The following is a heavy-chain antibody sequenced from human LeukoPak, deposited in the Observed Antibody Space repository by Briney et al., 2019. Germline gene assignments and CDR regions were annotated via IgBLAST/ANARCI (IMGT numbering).Heavy chain of an antibody. CDR2: INPSGGST. D-gene: IGHD3-22*01. V-gene: IGHV1-46*01. J-gene: IGHJ4*02. CDR1: GYTFTSYY. CDR3: ARDYYDSSGYLYYFDY. Sequence: ASVKVSCKASGYTFTSYYMHWVRQAPGQGLEWMGIINPSGGSTSYAQKFQGRVTMTRDMSTSTVYMELSSLRSEDTAVYYCARDYYDSSGYLYYFDYWGQGTLVTVSS.